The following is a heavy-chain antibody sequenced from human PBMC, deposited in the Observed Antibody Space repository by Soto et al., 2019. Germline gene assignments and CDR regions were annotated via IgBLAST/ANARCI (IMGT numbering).Heavy chain of an antibody. Sequence: QVQLVESGGGVVQPGRSLRLSCAASGFTFSSYGMHWVRQAPGKGLEWVAVISYDGSNKYYADSVKGRFTISRDNSKNTLYLQMNSLRAEDTAVYYCAKVGAVAGTAASDENWFDPWGQGTLVTVSS. CDR2: ISYDGSNK. J-gene: IGHJ5*02. D-gene: IGHD6-19*01. V-gene: IGHV3-30*18. CDR3: AKVGAVAGTAASDENWFDP. CDR1: GFTFSSYG.